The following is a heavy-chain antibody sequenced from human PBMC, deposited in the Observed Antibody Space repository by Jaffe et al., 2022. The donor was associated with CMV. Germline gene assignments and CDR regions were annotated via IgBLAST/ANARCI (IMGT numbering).Heavy chain of an antibody. J-gene: IGHJ6*03. CDR3: ARVTKYYMDV. CDR2: INHSGST. D-gene: IGHD2-2*01. CDR1: GGSFSGYY. V-gene: IGHV4-34*01. Sequence: QVQLQQWGAGLLKPSETLSLTCAVYGGSFSGYYWSWIRQPPGKGLEWIGEINHSGSTNYNPSLKSRVTISVDTSKNQFSLKLSSVTAADTAVYYCARVTKYYMDVWGKGTTVTVSS.